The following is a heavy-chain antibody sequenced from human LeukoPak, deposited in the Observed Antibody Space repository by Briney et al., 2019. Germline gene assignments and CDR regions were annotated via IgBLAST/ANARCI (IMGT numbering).Heavy chain of an antibody. J-gene: IGHJ4*02. Sequence: GGSLRLSCTASGFSISSYPMSWVRQAPGKGLEWVSGMSGRTGATHYADSVKGRFTISRDTSKNTLDLQMNSLREDDTATYYCAKDQGTLGNWNQWFFDNWGQGTLVTVSS. CDR2: MSGRTGAT. D-gene: IGHD3-22*01. V-gene: IGHV3-23*01. CDR1: GFSISSYP. CDR3: AKDQGTLGNWNQWFFDN.